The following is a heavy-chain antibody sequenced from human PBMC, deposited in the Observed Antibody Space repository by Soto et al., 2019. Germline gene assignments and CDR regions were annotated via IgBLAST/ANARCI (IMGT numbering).Heavy chain of an antibody. CDR3: ARGDNGGFDL. CDR1: GFTFNYYW. V-gene: IGHV3-74*01. D-gene: IGHD2-8*01. CDR2: IHSDGSST. Sequence: EVQLVESEGGLVQRGGSLRLSCAASGFTFNYYWMHWVRQAPGQGLVWVSHIHSDGSSTTYADSVKGRFTISRDNAKNKLDLQMNSLRAEYMAVYYCARGDNGGFDLWGQGTTVTVSS. J-gene: IGHJ3*01.